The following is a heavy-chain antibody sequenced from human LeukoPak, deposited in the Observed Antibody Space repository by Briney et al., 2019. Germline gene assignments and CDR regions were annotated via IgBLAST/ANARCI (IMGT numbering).Heavy chain of an antibody. J-gene: IGHJ4*02. V-gene: IGHV1-24*01. D-gene: IGHD4-23*01. CDR2: FDPAGGET. CDR3: ATVDYGGSFRYFDY. Sequence: EASVNVSFKVSGYTLTELSMHWVRQAPGKGREGVGGFDPAGGETSYAQKFRGRVTMTQDTSTDKGYMALSSLRSEDTAVYYCATVDYGGSFRYFDYWGQGTLVTVSS. CDR1: GYTLTELS.